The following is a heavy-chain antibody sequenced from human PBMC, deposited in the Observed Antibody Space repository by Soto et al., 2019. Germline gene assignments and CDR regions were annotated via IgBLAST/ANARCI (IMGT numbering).Heavy chain of an antibody. Sequence: EVQLVESGGGLVKPGGSLRLSCEDSGFTFSSYTMNWVRRAPGKGLEWVSSISSRSTNTHYADSVRGRFTISRDNAKRSLYLQMNSLRAEDTAVYYCARGPRYYFDYWVQGTLVTVSS. CDR1: GFTFSSYT. J-gene: IGHJ4*02. V-gene: IGHV3-21*02. CDR2: ISSRSTNT. CDR3: ARGPRYYFDY.